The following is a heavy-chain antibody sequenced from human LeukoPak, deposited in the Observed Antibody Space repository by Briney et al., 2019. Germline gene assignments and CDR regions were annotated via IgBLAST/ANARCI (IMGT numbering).Heavy chain of an antibody. CDR2: IYGSGTI. CDR3: ARESETYSSGLVYFDY. Sequence: SETLSLTCTVSGGTISRSYWSWMRQPAGKGPEWIGRIYGSGTITYNPSLESRVTMSVDTSKNQFSLKRRSVTAADTAVYYCARESETYSSGLVYFDYWGQGTLVTVSS. J-gene: IGHJ4*02. V-gene: IGHV4-4*07. CDR1: GGTISRSY. D-gene: IGHD3-22*01.